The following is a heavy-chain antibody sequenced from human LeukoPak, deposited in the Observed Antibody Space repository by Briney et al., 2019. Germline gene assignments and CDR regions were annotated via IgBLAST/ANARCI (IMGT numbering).Heavy chain of an antibody. V-gene: IGHV4-4*02. D-gene: IGHD2-21*02. CDR3: ARDLGTAGRPNDY. CDR2: IYHSGST. Sequence: SGTLSLTCAVSGGSISTNNWWSWVRQPPGEGLVWIGEIYHSGSTNYNPSLKSRVTISVDKSKNHFSLKLNSVTAADTAVYYCARDLGTAGRPNDYWGQGTLVTVSS. CDR1: GGSISTNNW. J-gene: IGHJ4*02.